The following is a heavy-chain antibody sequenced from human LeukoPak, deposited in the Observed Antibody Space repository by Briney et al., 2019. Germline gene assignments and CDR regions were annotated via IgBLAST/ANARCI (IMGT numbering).Heavy chain of an antibody. CDR3: ATGGSSGWYHFEY. CDR1: GSTFTSYW. CDR2: INSDGSTT. Sequence: GGSLRLSCAASGSTFTSYWMHWVRQAPGKGLVWVSLINSDGSTTKYADSVKGRFTMSRDNAKNTLYLEMNSLRGEDTAVYYCATGGSSGWYHFEYWGQGTLVTVSS. D-gene: IGHD6-19*01. V-gene: IGHV3-74*03. J-gene: IGHJ4*02.